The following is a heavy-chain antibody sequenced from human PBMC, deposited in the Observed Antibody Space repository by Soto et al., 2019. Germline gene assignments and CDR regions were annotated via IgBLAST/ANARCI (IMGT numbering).Heavy chain of an antibody. CDR3: ARLVTDFWSSQPIYIDY. Sequence: SETLSHTCTVSGGSISSSSYYWGWIRQPPGKGLEWIGSIYYSGSTYYNPSLKSRVTISVDTSKNQFSLKLSSVTAADTAVYYCARLVTDFWSSQPIYIDYWGQGTLVTVSS. J-gene: IGHJ4*02. CDR2: IYYSGST. D-gene: IGHD3-3*01. V-gene: IGHV4-39*01. CDR1: GGSISSSSYY.